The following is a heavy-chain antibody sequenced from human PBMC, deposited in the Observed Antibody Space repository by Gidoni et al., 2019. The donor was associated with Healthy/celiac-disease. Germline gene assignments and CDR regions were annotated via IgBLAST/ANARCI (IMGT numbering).Heavy chain of an antibody. CDR2: ISSSSSYI. V-gene: IGHV3-21*01. Sequence: EVQLVESGGGLVKPGGSLRLSCAASGFTFSSYSMNWVRQAPGKGLEWVSSISSSSSYIYYADSVKGRFTISRDNAKNSLYLQMNSLRAEDTAVYYCARDKEWGIAVAGTVGAFDIWGQGTMVTVSS. CDR1: GFTFSSYS. J-gene: IGHJ3*02. CDR3: ARDKEWGIAVAGTVGAFDI. D-gene: IGHD6-19*01.